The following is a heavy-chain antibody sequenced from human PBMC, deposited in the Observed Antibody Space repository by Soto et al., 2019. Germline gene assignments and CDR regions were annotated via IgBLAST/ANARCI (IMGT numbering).Heavy chain of an antibody. CDR2: MFHSGST. Sequence: SETLSLTCAVSGYFISSGYYWGWIRQPPGKGLEWMGSMFHSGSTHYNPSLKSRVTISLDTSKNQFSLNLTSVTAADTAVYYCARDLIAARLRYYYGFDVWGPGTTVTVSS. D-gene: IGHD6-6*01. V-gene: IGHV4-38-2*01. CDR1: GYFISSGYY. CDR3: ARDLIAARLRYYYGFDV. J-gene: IGHJ6*02.